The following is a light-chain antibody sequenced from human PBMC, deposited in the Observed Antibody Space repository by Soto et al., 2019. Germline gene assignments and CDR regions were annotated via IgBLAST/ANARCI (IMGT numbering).Light chain of an antibody. V-gene: IGKV3-11*01. CDR2: DAS. CDR1: QGIGDT. Sequence: EIVMTQASAPLSVSPGGGVTLSCRASQGIGDTLDWYQHKPGQTPRLLIYDASNRATGIPARFSGSGSGTDFTLTISSLEPEDFAVYYCQQRSNWPLTFGQGTKVDIK. J-gene: IGKJ1*01. CDR3: QQRSNWPLT.